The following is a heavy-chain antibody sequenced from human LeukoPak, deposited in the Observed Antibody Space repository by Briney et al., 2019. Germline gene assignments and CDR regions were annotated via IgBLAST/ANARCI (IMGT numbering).Heavy chain of an antibody. CDR1: GFTFSSYG. CDR2: ISYDGSNK. D-gene: IGHD6-19*01. J-gene: IGHJ4*02. Sequence: GGSLRLSCAASGFTFSSYGMHWVRQAPGKGLEWVAVISYDGSNKYYADSVKGRFTISRDNSKNTLYLQMNSLRAEDTAVHYCAKPKQWLANPSNFDYWGQGTLVTVSS. CDR3: AKPKQWLANPSNFDY. V-gene: IGHV3-30*18.